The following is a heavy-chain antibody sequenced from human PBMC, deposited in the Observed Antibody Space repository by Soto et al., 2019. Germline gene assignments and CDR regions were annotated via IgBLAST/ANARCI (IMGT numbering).Heavy chain of an antibody. Sequence: PSETLSLTCTVSGGSISSGGYYWSWIRQPPGKGLEWIGYMYHSGSTYYNPSLKSRVTISIDRSKNQFSLKLSSVTAADTAVYYCARVPDYWGQGILVTVPQ. CDR3: ARVPDY. CDR2: MYHSGST. V-gene: IGHV4-30-2*01. J-gene: IGHJ4*02. CDR1: GGSISSGGYY. D-gene: IGHD2-2*01.